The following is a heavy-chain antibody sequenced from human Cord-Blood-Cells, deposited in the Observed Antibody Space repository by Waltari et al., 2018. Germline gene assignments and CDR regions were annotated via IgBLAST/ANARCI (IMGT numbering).Heavy chain of an antibody. V-gene: IGHV1-24*01. D-gene: IGHD3-10*01. CDR3: ATGPRLLWFGELLFDY. CDR2: FNPEDGET. CDR1: GYTLTELS. J-gene: IGHJ4*02. Sequence: QVQLVQSGAEVKKPGASVKVSCKVSGYTLTELSMHWVRQDPGKGLEWKGGFNPEDGETIYAQKFQGRVTQPEDTSTDTAYMELSSLRSEDTAVYYCATGPRLLWFGELLFDYWGQGTLVTVSS.